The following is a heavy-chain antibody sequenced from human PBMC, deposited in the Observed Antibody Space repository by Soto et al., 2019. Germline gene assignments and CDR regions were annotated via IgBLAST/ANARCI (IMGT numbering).Heavy chain of an antibody. Sequence: QVQLVESGGGLVRPGGSLRLSCAASGFTFSDYYMTWIRQAPGKGLEWVSDITGSSDNTNYADSVKGRFTISRYNLNNSLYLQMTGLRAEDTAVYYRAREYYYGMDVWGQGTTVTVSS. CDR3: AREYYYGMDV. J-gene: IGHJ6*02. CDR1: GFTFSDYY. CDR2: ITGSSDNT. V-gene: IGHV3-11*05.